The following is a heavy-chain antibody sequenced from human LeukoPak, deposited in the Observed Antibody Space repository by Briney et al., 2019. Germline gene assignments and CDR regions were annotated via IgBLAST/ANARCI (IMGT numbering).Heavy chain of an antibody. D-gene: IGHD1-1*01. CDR3: ARGDNAFDS. V-gene: IGHV3-74*01. CDR1: GFTFSGYW. CDR2: INGDGSIT. J-gene: IGHJ4*02. Sequence: PGWSLRLSCSASGFTFSGYWMHWVRQAPGKGLVWVSRINGDGSITNYGDSVKGRFTISRDNAENTLYLQMNSLRDEDTAVYYCARGDNAFDSWGQGTLVTVSS.